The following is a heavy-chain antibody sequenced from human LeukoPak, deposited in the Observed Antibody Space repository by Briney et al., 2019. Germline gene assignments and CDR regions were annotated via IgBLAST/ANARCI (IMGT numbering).Heavy chain of an antibody. V-gene: IGHV1-24*01. J-gene: IGHJ3*02. Sequence: ASVKVSCKVSGYTLTELSMHWVRQAPGKGLEWMGGFDPEDGETIYAQKFQGRVTMTEDTSTDTAYMGLSSLRSEDTAVYYCATSVIDYYDSSGYSDAFDIWGQGTMVTVSS. CDR2: FDPEDGET. D-gene: IGHD3-22*01. CDR3: ATSVIDYYDSSGYSDAFDI. CDR1: GYTLTELS.